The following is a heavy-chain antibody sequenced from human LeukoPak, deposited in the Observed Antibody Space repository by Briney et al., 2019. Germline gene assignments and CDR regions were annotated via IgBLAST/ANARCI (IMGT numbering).Heavy chain of an antibody. D-gene: IGHD3-10*01. CDR2: IFVSGST. Sequence: RASETLSLTCTVSGGSIGSYYWTWIRQPAGKGLEWIGRIFVSGSTNYNPSLKGRVTMSVDTSKKQFSLKLTSMSAADTAVYFCARATFGDSYHGIDVWGQGTTVTVSS. J-gene: IGHJ6*02. V-gene: IGHV4-4*07. CDR1: GGSIGSYY. CDR3: ARATFGDSYHGIDV.